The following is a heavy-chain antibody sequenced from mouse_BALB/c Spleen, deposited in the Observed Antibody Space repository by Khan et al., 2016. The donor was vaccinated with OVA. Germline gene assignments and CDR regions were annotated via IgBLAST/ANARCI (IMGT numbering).Heavy chain of an antibody. CDR3: ARSPWLHSYVMDY. CDR2: IYCDDDK. J-gene: IGHJ4*01. V-gene: IGHV8-12*01. CDR1: GFSLSSSGMG. D-gene: IGHD2-2*01. Sequence: QVTLKESGPGLLQPSQTLSLTCSFSGFSLSSSGMGVSWIRQPSGKGLEWLAHIYCDDDKRYNPSLKSRLTVSEDTSRNQVLLNITTMDPEETATYYCARSPWLHSYVMDYWGQGTSVIVSS.